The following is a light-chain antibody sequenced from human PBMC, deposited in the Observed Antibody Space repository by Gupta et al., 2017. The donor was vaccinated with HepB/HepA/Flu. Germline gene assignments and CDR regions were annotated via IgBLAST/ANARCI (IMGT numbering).Light chain of an antibody. J-gene: IGKJ1*01. CDR2: AAS. CDR3: QQRDSTPWT. Sequence: DIQMTQSPASLSASVGDRVTITCQASQSIISYLNWYQQKPGNAPKLLIYAASRGKRGVPSRFSGSGCDTDFTLTINRPQPEDFAIYYCQQRDSTPWTFGQGTKVEIK. V-gene: IGKV1-39*01. CDR1: QSIISY.